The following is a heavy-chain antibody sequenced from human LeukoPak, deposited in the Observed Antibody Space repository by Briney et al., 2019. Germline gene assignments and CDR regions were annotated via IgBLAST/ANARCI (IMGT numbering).Heavy chain of an antibody. CDR2: ISYDGSNK. Sequence: GGSLRLSCAASGFTFSSYGMHWVRQAPGKGLEWVAVISYDGSNKYYADSVKGRFTISRDNSKNTLYLQMNSLRAEDTAVYYCAKDRNSGSLSLSAEYFQHWGQGTLVTVSS. J-gene: IGHJ1*01. D-gene: IGHD1-26*01. V-gene: IGHV3-30*18. CDR3: AKDRNSGSLSLSAEYFQH. CDR1: GFTFSSYG.